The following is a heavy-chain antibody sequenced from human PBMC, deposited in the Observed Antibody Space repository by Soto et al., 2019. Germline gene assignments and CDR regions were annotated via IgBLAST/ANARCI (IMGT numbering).Heavy chain of an antibody. Sequence: QITLKESGPTLVKPTQTLTLTCTFSGFSLSTSGVGVGWIRQPPGQALEWLALIYWDDDKRYSPSLKSRLTITKDSSKNQVVLTMTNMDSVDTATYYCAPFGSGSGTNWFDPCGQGTLVTVSS. J-gene: IGHJ5*02. V-gene: IGHV2-5*02. CDR3: APFGSGSGTNWFDP. D-gene: IGHD3-10*01. CDR2: IYWDDDK. CDR1: GFSLSTSGVG.